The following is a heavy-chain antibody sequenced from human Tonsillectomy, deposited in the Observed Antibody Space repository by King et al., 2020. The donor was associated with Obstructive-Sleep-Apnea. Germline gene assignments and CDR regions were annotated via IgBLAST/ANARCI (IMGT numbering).Heavy chain of an antibody. CDR3: AKGDGSGNYYTGHFDY. D-gene: IGHD3-10*01. Sequence: VQLVESGGGLVQPGGSLRLSCAASGFTFSSYAMNWVRQAPGKGLEWVSGISGSGGSTYYADSVKDRFTISRDNSKNTLYLKMNSLRAEATAVFYCAKGDGSGNYYTGHFDYWGQGTLVTVSS. J-gene: IGHJ4*02. V-gene: IGHV3-23*04. CDR1: GFTFSSYA. CDR2: ISGSGGST.